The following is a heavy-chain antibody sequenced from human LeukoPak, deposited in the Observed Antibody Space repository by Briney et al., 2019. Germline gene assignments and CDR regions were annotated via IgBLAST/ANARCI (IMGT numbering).Heavy chain of an antibody. V-gene: IGHV3-21*01. CDR3: ARGNYMRYYDFWSGLWYFDS. D-gene: IGHD3-3*01. CDR1: GCLFSYYN. Sequence: PGGSLRLSCALSGCLFSYYNMHWVRQAPGKGLEWVSSICSVATYIYYADSVKGRFTISRDNTENSLYVQMNSLRAEDTAVYYCARGNYMRYYDFWSGLWYFDSWGQGTLVTVSS. J-gene: IGHJ4*02. CDR2: ICSVATYI.